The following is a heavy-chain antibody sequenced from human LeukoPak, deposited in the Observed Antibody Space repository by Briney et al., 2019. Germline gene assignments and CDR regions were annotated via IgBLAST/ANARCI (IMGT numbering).Heavy chain of an antibody. CDR2: INPRGGST. CDR3: ARDSPLIMITFGGVIVALDY. V-gene: IGHV1-46*01. CDR1: GYIFTTYF. Sequence: GASVKVSCKASGYIFTTYFMHWLRQAPGQGPEWMGIINPRGGSTDYAQKFQDRITMTSDTSTSTVYMELRSLRSDDTAVYYCARDSPLIMITFGGVIVALDYWGQGTLVTVSS. D-gene: IGHD3-16*02. J-gene: IGHJ4*02.